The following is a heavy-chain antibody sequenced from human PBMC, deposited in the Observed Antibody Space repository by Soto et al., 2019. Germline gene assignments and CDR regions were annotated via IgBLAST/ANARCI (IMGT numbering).Heavy chain of an antibody. CDR1: GFTFDDYA. Sequence: GGSLRLSCAASGFTFDDYAMHWVRQAPGKGLEWVSGISWNSGSIGYADSVKGRFTISRDNAKNSLYLQMNSLRAEDTALYYCAKDGSSGWYDEGDFQHWGQGTLVTVSS. CDR3: AKDGSSGWYDEGDFQH. V-gene: IGHV3-9*01. D-gene: IGHD6-19*01. CDR2: ISWNSGSI. J-gene: IGHJ1*01.